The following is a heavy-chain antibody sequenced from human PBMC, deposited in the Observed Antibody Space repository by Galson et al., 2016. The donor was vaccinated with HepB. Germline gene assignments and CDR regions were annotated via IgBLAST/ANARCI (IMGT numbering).Heavy chain of an antibody. CDR2: IDSSGST. Sequence: SETLSLTCAVSGASMTNNHYYWGWIRQPPGKGLEWIGIIDSSGSTYYNPSLKSRVTISIDTSKTRFSLKLTSVTAADTAVYYCTASRGFWSDYGWFDPCGQGTLVTVSS. J-gene: IGHJ5*02. CDR3: TASRGFWSDYGWFDP. CDR1: GASMTNNHYY. D-gene: IGHD3-3*01. V-gene: IGHV4-39*07.